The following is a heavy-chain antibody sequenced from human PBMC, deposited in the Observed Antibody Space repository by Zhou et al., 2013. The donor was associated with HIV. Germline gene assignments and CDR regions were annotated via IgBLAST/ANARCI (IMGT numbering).Heavy chain of an antibody. CDR3: ARGSSLTGDHPYYYYYYMDV. CDR1: GGTFSSYA. J-gene: IGHJ6*03. Sequence: QVQLVQSGAEVKKPGSSVKVSCKASGGTFSSYAISWVRQAPGQGLEWMGGIIPIFGTANYAQKFQGRVTITTDESTSTAYMELSSLRSEDTAVYYCARGSSLTGDHPYYYYYYMDVWGKGTTVTVSS. V-gene: IGHV1-69*05. D-gene: IGHD7-27*01. CDR2: IIPIFGTA.